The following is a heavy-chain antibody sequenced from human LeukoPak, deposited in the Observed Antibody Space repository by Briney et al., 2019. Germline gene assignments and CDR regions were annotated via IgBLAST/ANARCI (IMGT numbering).Heavy chain of an antibody. CDR2: IIPILGIA. D-gene: IGHD4-17*01. CDR3: ARSNLSFTTVTTLGY. J-gene: IGHJ4*02. Sequence: SVKVSCKASGGTFSSYAISWVRQAPGQGLEWMGRIIPILGIANYAQKFQGRVTITADKSTSTAYMELSSLRSEDTAVYYSARSNLSFTTVTTLGYWGQGTLVTVSS. CDR1: GGTFSSYA. V-gene: IGHV1-69*04.